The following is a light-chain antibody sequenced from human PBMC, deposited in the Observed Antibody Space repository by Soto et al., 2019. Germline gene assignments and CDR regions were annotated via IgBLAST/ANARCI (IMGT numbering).Light chain of an antibody. V-gene: IGLV2-23*01. J-gene: IGLJ3*02. CDR3: CSFRFNNFAV. CDR1: SSDVGTYDL. CDR2: ETT. Sequence: QSVLTQPASVSGSPGQSITISCTGTSSDVGTYDLVSWYQQHPGKAPKLMIFETTKRPSGISSRFSASKSGNKASLTISGLQADDEADYYCCSFRFNNFAVFGGGTKLTV.